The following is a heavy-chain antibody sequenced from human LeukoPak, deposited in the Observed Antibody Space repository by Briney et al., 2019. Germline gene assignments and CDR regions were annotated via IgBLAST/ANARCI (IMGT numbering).Heavy chain of an antibody. V-gene: IGHV1-69*13. J-gene: IGHJ4*02. CDR1: GGTFSSYA. Sequence: SVKVSCKASGGTFSSYAISWVRQAPGQGLEWMGGIIPIFGTANYAQKFQGRVTITADESTSTAYMELSSLRSEDTAVYYCAMTYYDSWSGYYSLESWGQGTLVTVSS. CDR3: AMTYYDSWSGYYSLES. CDR2: IIPIFGTA. D-gene: IGHD3-3*01.